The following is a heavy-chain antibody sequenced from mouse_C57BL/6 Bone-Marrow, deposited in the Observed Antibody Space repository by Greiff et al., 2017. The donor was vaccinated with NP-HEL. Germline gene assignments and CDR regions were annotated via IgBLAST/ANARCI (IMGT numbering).Heavy chain of an antibody. CDR2: ISNGGGST. CDR3: ARPFPYYGSSLWYFDV. CDR1: GFTFSDYY. Sequence: DVKLVESGGGLVQPGGSLKLSCAASGFTFSDYYMYWVRQTPEKRLEWVAYISNGGGSTYYPDTVKGRFTISRDNAKNTLYLQMSRLKSEDTAMYYCARPFPYYGSSLWYFDVWGTGTTVTVSS. V-gene: IGHV5-12*01. D-gene: IGHD1-1*01. J-gene: IGHJ1*03.